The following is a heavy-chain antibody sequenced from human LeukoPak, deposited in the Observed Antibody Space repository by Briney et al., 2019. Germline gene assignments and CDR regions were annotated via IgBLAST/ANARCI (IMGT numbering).Heavy chain of an antibody. J-gene: IGHJ4*02. CDR1: GFTFSDYY. D-gene: IGHD3-16*01. CDR2: ISQSGTPI. CDR3: VRGGVDY. Sequence: PGGSLRLSRAASGFTFSDYYIAWIRQAPGKGLEWVSYISQSGTPIYNPDSVKGRFTISRDNAKNSLYLQMNNLRAEDTAVYYCVRGGVDYWGQGTLVTVSS. V-gene: IGHV3-11*04.